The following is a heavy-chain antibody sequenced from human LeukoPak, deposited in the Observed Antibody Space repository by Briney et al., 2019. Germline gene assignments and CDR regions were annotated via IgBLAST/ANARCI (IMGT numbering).Heavy chain of an antibody. D-gene: IGHD5-18*01. V-gene: IGHV3-23*01. CDR3: AKFRLPSAVATAMIHSYFFDY. CDR1: GFTFSSYA. Sequence: GGSLRLSCAASGFTFSSYAMIWVRQAPGKGLEWVSVISGSGDTTYYAESVKGRFTISRDNSKNTLYVQMNSLRAEDTAVYYCAKFRLPSAVATAMIHSYFFDYWGQGTLVTVSS. J-gene: IGHJ4*02. CDR2: ISGSGDTT.